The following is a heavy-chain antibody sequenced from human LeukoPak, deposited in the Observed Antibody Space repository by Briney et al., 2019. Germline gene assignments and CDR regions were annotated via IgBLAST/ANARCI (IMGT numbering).Heavy chain of an antibody. D-gene: IGHD1-26*01. V-gene: IGHV3-30-3*01. CDR1: SLYLSSSA. Sequence: DTSLILFCGACSLYLSSSALLWFVQAPGKGLEWVAVIGSDGHTKVYADSVKGRFTISRDISMSTVSLEMNSLRGEDTAVYYCTRVWVVGAPDYFDYWGQGTLVTVSP. J-gene: IGHJ4*02. CDR2: IGSDGHTK. CDR3: TRVWVVGAPDYFDY.